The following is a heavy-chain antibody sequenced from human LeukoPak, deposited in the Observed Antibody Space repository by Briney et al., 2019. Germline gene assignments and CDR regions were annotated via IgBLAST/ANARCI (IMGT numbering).Heavy chain of an antibody. V-gene: IGHV3-21*01. CDR3: ARGPTSLDFWSGYYTGLNYFDY. D-gene: IGHD3-3*01. J-gene: IGHJ4*02. Sequence: RGGSLSLSCALSGFTFSSYSMNCVPHAPEGGLEWVSSISSSSSYIYYTHSVKGGFTIHRDNAKNTVYLKMNSLRPGHTAVYYCARGPTSLDFWSGYYTGLNYFDYWGQGTLVTVSS. CDR1: GFTFSSYS. CDR2: ISSSSSYI.